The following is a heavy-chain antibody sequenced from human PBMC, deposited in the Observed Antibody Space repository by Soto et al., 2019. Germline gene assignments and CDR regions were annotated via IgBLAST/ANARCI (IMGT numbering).Heavy chain of an antibody. CDR3: ARRSIDSSWYFDL. D-gene: IGHD2-21*01. J-gene: IGHJ2*01. V-gene: IGHV3-48*01. Sequence: GGSLRLSCAASGFTFSSYSMNWVRQAPGKGLEWVSYISSSSSTIYYADSVKGRFTISRDNAKNSLYLQMNSLRAEDTAVYYCARRSIDSSWYFDLWGRGTLVTVSS. CDR1: GFTFSSYS. CDR2: ISSSSSTI.